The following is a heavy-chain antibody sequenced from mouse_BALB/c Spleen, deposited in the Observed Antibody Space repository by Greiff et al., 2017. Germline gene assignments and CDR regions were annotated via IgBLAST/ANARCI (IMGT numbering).Heavy chain of an antibody. V-gene: IGHV14-3*02. Sequence: LVESGAELVKPGASVKLSCTASGFNFKDTYMHWVKQRPEQGLEWIGRIDPANGNTKYDPKFQGKATITADTSSNTAYLQLSSLTSEDTAVYYCAAIYTVEAYWGQGTLVTVSA. CDR1: GFNFKDTY. J-gene: IGHJ3*01. CDR2: IDPANGNT. CDR3: AAIYTVEAY. D-gene: IGHD1-1*01.